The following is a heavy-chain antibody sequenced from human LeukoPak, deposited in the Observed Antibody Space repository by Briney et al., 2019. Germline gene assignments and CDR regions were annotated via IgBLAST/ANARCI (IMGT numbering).Heavy chain of an antibody. D-gene: IGHD2-8*01. CDR1: GDSISSYY. CDR3: ARGVYYYYYMDV. Sequence: SETLSLTCTASGDSISSYYWSWIRQPPGKGLEWIGYIHYSGSTNSNPSLKSRVTISVDTSKNQFSLKLSSVTAADTAVYYCARGVYYYYYMDVWGKGTTVTVSS. CDR2: IHYSGST. V-gene: IGHV4-59*08. J-gene: IGHJ6*03.